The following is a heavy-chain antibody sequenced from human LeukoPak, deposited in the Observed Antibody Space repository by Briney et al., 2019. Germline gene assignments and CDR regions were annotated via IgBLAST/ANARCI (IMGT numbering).Heavy chain of an antibody. Sequence: SETLSLTCTVSGASISSGGYYWSWIRQHPGKGLEWIGYIYYSGSTYYNPSLKSRLTISVDTSKNQFSLQLTSVTAADTAVYFCARSHAPYYYFDYWGQGTLVTVSS. CDR3: ARSHAPYYYFDY. V-gene: IGHV4-31*03. J-gene: IGHJ4*02. CDR2: IYYSGST. CDR1: GASISSGGYY. D-gene: IGHD2-21*01.